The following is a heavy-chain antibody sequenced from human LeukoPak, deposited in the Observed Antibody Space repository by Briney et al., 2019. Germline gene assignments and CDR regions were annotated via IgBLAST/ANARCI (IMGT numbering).Heavy chain of an antibody. CDR2: ISGSGGSK. CDR3: ARDYADYVGYFFFDY. CDR1: GFTFSSYA. D-gene: IGHD4-17*01. V-gene: IGHV3-23*01. J-gene: IGHJ4*02. Sequence: PGGSLRLSCAASGFTFSSYAMNWVRQAPGKGLEWVSTISGSGGSKHYADSAKGRFTISRDNSQNTLYLQMNSLRAEDTAVYYCARDYADYVGYFFFDYWGQGTLVTVSS.